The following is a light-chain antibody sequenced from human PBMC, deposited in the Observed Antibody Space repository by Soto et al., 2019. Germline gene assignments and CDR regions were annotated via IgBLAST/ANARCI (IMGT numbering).Light chain of an antibody. V-gene: IGKV4-1*01. CDR1: QVVLYTSNNENY. CDR3: QQYYALPLT. Sequence: DIVMTQSPDSLAVSLGERATTNCNSSQVVLYTSNNENYLAWYQQKPGQPPKLLISWASTRESGVPDRFSGSGSGTDFTLTITSLQAADVAVYFCQQYYALPLTFGGGTKVDIK. J-gene: IGKJ4*01. CDR2: WAS.